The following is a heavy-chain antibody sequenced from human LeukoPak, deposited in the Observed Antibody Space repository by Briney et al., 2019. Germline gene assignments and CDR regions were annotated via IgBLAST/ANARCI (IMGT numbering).Heavy chain of an antibody. V-gene: IGHV4-39*01. CDR1: GGSISSSSYY. D-gene: IGHD1-26*01. CDR2: IYYSGST. Sequence: SETLSLTCTVSGGSISSSSYYWGWIRQPPGKGLEWIGSIYYSGSTYDNPSLKSRVTISVDTSKKQVSLKLSSVTAADTAVYYCARAWGSGSYSFDPWGQGTLVTVSS. J-gene: IGHJ5*02. CDR3: ARAWGSGSYSFDP.